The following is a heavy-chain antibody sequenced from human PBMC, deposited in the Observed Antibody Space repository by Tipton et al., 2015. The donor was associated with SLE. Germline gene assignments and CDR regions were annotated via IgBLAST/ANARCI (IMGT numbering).Heavy chain of an antibody. CDR3: ARGYCGGDCYSRHYYYYGMDV. Sequence: TLSLTCTVSGGSISSGGYYWSWIRQPPGKGLEWIGYIYYSGSTNYNPSLKSRVTISVDTSKNQFSLKLSSVTAADTAVYYCARGYCGGDCYSRHYYYYGMDVWGQGTTVTVSS. V-gene: IGHV4-61*08. D-gene: IGHD2-21*01. J-gene: IGHJ6*02. CDR2: IYYSGST. CDR1: GGSISSGGYY.